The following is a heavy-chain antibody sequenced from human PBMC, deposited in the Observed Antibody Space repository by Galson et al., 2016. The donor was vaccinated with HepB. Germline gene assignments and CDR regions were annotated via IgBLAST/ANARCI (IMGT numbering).Heavy chain of an antibody. J-gene: IGHJ3*02. CDR2: IGTAGDT. CDR3: ARVTMMGGGDAFDI. Sequence: SLRLSCAASGFTFSSYDMHLVRQAPGPGLESVSAIGTAGDTYYPGPVKGRFTISRDNAKNPLYLQMNSLRAGDTAVYYCARVTMMGGGDAFDIWGQGTMVTVSS. CDR1: GFTFSSYD. V-gene: IGHV3-13*01. D-gene: IGHD3-22*01.